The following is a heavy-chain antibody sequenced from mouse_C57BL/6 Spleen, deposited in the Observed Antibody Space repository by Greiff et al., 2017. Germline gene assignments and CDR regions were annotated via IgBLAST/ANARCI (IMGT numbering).Heavy chain of an antibody. V-gene: IGHV1-72*01. CDR2: IDPNSGGT. D-gene: IGHD1-1*01. CDR3: ARVFTTVVADWYFDV. Sequence: QVQLQQPGAELVKPGASVKLSCKASGYTFTSYWMHWVKQRPGRGLEWIGRIDPNSGGTKYNEKFKSKATLPVDKPSSTAYMQLSSLTSEDSAVYYCARVFTTVVADWYFDVWGTGTTVTVSS. J-gene: IGHJ1*03. CDR1: GYTFTSYW.